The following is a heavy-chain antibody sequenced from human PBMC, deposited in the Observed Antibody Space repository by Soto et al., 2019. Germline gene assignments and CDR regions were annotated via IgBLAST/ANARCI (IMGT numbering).Heavy chain of an antibody. CDR3: AKDPRYSGSYDAFDI. Sequence: GGSLRLSCAASGFTFSSYAMSWVRQAPGKGLEWVSAISGSGGSTYYADSVKGRFTISRDSSKNTLYLQMNSLRAEDTAVYYCAKDPRYSGSYDAFDIWGQGTMVTVSS. J-gene: IGHJ3*02. D-gene: IGHD1-26*01. CDR1: GFTFSSYA. V-gene: IGHV3-23*01. CDR2: ISGSGGST.